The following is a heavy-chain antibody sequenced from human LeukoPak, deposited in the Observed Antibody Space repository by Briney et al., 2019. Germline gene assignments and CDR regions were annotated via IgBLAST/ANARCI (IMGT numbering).Heavy chain of an antibody. CDR1: GNYW. CDR3: ARDRDYAFDS. J-gene: IGHJ4*02. CDR2: INSDGSWT. D-gene: IGHD4-17*01. Sequence: GGSLRLSCAASGNYWMHWVRQVPGKGLVWVSHINSDGSWTSYADSVKGRFTISKDNAKNTVYLQMNSLRDEDTAVYYCARDRDYAFDSWGQGTLVTVSS. V-gene: IGHV3-74*01.